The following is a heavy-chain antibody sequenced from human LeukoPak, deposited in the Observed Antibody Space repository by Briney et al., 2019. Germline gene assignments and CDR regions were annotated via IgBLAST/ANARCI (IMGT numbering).Heavy chain of an antibody. Sequence: ASVKVSCKASGYTFTSYYMHWVRQAPGQGLGWMGIINPSGGSTSYAQKFQGRVTMTRSTSMSTAYMELSSLRSEDTAVYYCARGPPNWGFDYWGQGTLVTVSS. CDR2: INPSGGST. CDR3: ARGPPNWGFDY. D-gene: IGHD7-27*01. J-gene: IGHJ4*02. V-gene: IGHV1-46*01. CDR1: GYTFTSYY.